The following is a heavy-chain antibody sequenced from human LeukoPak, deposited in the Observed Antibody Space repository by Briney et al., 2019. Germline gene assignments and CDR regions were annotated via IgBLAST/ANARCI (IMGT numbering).Heavy chain of an antibody. V-gene: IGHV3-74*01. CDR2: INSDGSST. D-gene: IGHD2-2*01. CDR3: ARARGYCSSTSCYEYYYYYYMDV. J-gene: IGHJ6*03. CDR1: GFTFSSYW. Sequence: GGSLRLSCAASGFTFSSYWMHWVRQAPGKVLVWVSRINSDGSSTSYADSVKGRFTISRDNAKNTLYLQMNSLRAEDTAVYYCARARGYCSSTSCYEYYYYYYMDVWGKGTTVTVSS.